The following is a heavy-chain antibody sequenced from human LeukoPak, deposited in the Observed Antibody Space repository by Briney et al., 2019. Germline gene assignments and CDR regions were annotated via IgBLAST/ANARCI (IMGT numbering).Heavy chain of an antibody. CDR3: AKDRYCSSTSCRFYYYFFGVLDYGMDV. V-gene: IGHV3-23*01. CDR2: ISGSGGST. CDR1: GFTFSSYA. Sequence: PGGSLRLSCAASGFTFSSYAMSWVRQAPGKGLEWDSAISGSGGSTYYAYSVKGRFTISRDNSKNTLYLQMNSLRAEDTAVYYCAKDRYCSSTSCRFYYYFFGVLDYGMDVWGQGTTVTVSS. D-gene: IGHD2-2*01. J-gene: IGHJ6*02.